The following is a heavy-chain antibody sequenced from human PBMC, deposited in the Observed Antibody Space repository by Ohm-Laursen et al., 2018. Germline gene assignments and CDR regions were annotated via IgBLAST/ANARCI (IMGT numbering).Heavy chain of an antibody. D-gene: IGHD2-2*01. CDR1: GFTFTSSA. J-gene: IGHJ6*02. CDR3: AAGLRYCSSTSCYPAGDYYGMDV. Sequence: ASVKVSCNASGFTFTSSAVQWVRQARGQRLEWIGWIVVGSGNTNYAQKFQERGTITRDMSTSTAYMELSSLRSEDTAVYYCAAGLRYCSSTSCYPAGDYYGMDVWGQGTTVTVSS. V-gene: IGHV1-58*01. CDR2: IVVGSGNT.